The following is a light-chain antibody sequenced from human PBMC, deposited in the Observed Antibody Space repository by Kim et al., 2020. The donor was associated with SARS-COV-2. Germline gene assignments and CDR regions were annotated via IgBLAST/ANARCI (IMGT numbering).Light chain of an antibody. V-gene: IGKV3-20*01. Sequence: SPVEGTAPSTSATQNGSSNYIAWYQQQPGKTPKLVIFDASTCATGVPYRFSGSGSGTDFTLTISSLQAEDFAAYFCHQYTTSPLTFGQGTQLDIK. J-gene: IGKJ5*01. CDR1: QNGSSNY. CDR3: HQYTTSPLT. CDR2: DAS.